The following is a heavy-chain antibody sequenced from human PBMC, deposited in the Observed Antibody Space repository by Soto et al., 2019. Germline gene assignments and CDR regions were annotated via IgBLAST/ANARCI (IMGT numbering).Heavy chain of an antibody. Sequence: EVQLVESGGGLVQPGGSLRLSCAASGFTFSDYWMSWVRQAPGKGLECVANIKTDGSEKYYVDPVKGRFTISRDNAKNLLFLQMNRLRAEDTAVYYWASSMGWGGNDYWGQGTLVAVSS. D-gene: IGHD3-10*01. J-gene: IGHJ4*02. CDR3: ASSMGWGGNDY. V-gene: IGHV3-7*05. CDR2: IKTDGSEK. CDR1: GFTFSDYW.